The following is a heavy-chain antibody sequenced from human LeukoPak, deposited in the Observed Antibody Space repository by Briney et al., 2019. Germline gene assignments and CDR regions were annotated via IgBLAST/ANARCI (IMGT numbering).Heavy chain of an antibody. D-gene: IGHD3-10*01. V-gene: IGHV1-2*02. CDR1: GYSFTGHY. CDR2: INPNSGGT. Sequence: ASVKVSCKASGYSFTGHYMHWVRQAPGQGLEWMGWINPNSGGTNYAQKFQGRVTMTRDTSISTAYMELSRLRSDDTAVYYCARGGIWLGPYGSGSKALDPWGQGTLVTVSS. J-gene: IGHJ5*02. CDR3: ARGGIWLGPYGSGSKALDP.